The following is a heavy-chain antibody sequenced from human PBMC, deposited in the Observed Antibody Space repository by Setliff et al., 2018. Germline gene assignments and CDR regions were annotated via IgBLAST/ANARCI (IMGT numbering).Heavy chain of an antibody. CDR1: GGSFSDYY. D-gene: IGHD6-13*01. CDR3: AKQGSYYYYMDV. J-gene: IGHJ6*03. CDR2: INHRGNT. V-gene: IGHV4-34*01. Sequence: TLSLTCAVYGGSFSDYYWSWIRQSPGKGLEWIGEINHRGNTNYNPSLKSRVTMSVDTSKNQFSLKLRSMTAADTAVYYCAKQGSYYYYMDVWGKGTTVTVSS.